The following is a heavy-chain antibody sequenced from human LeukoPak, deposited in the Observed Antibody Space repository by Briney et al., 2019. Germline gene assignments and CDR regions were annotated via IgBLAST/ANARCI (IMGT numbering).Heavy chain of an antibody. CDR3: ARDNNWGPGY. J-gene: IGHJ4*02. D-gene: IGHD7-27*01. V-gene: IGHV1-2*02. CDR2: IKPDTGVT. CDR1: GFTFTAHY. Sequence: ASVKVSCTTSGFTFTAHYMHWVRQAPGQGLEWMGWIKPDTGVTYYAQTFQGRFTMTVDVSISTVSMELTSLRSDDTAIYYCARDNNWGPGYWGQGTLVTVSS.